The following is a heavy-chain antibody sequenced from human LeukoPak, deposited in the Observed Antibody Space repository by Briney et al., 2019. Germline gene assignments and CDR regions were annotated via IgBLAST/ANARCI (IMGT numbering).Heavy chain of an antibody. CDR1: GFTFSSYG. D-gene: IGHD3-22*01. Sequence: GGSLRLSCAASGFTFSSYGMHWVRQAPGKGLEWVAVISYDGSNKYYADSVKGRFTISRDNSKNTLYLQMNSLRAEDTAVYYCAKDHTMIVAYYFDYWGQGTLVTVSS. CDR2: ISYDGSNK. V-gene: IGHV3-30*18. CDR3: AKDHTMIVAYYFDY. J-gene: IGHJ4*02.